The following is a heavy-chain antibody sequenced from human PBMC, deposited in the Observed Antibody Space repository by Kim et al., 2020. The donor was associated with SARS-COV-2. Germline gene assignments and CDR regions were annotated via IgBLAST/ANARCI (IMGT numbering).Heavy chain of an antibody. CDR2: IWYDGSNK. D-gene: IGHD6-13*01. Sequence: GGSLRLSCAASGFTFSSYGMHWVRQAPGKGLEWVAVIWYDGSNKYYADSVKGRFTISRDNSKNTLYLQMNSLRAEDTAVYYCARVRQVGSSWVDYYYYYMDVWGKGTTVTVSS. J-gene: IGHJ6*03. CDR3: ARVRQVGSSWVDYYYYYMDV. V-gene: IGHV3-33*01. CDR1: GFTFSSYG.